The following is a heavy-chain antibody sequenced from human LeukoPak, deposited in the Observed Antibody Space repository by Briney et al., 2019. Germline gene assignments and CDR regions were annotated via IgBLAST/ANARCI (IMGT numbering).Heavy chain of an antibody. D-gene: IGHD5-24*01. CDR2: IRHDGSNK. V-gene: IGHV3-30*02. CDR1: GFTFSTYG. CDR3: ARDPMAFGY. Sequence: PGGSLRLSCAASGFTFSTYGMHWVRQAPGKGLEWVAFIRHDGSNKYYADSVKGRFTISRDNAKNSLYLQMNSLRAEDTAMYYCARDPMAFGYWGQGTLVTVSS. J-gene: IGHJ4*02.